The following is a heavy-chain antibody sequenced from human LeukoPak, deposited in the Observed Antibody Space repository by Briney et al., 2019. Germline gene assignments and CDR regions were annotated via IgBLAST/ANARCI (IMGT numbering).Heavy chain of an antibody. CDR1: GRTFSRYT. CDR2: IIPIFGTT. D-gene: IGHD6-19*01. CDR3: AHNYTSGWS. V-gene: IGHV1-69*13. Sequence: SVKVPCMDSGRTFSRYTINWVRPATGEGFEWMGRIIPIFGTTNYPQKFQDRVTITADESTSTAYMELSSLRSEDMAIYYCAHNYTSGWSWGQGTLVTVSS. J-gene: IGHJ5*02.